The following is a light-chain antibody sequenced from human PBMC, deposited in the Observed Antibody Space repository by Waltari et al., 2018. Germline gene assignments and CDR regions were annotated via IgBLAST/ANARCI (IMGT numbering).Light chain of an antibody. J-gene: IGKJ1*01. CDR3: QQSYSFPWT. V-gene: IGKV6-21*02. CDR2: YAS. Sequence: EIVLTQSPEFQSVTPKEKVTITCRASQRIGTSLHWFQQKSGQSPKLLIKYASQSISGVPSRFSGRESGTDFTLTISGLGPEDAATYYCQQSYSFPWTFGQGTKVEVK. CDR1: QRIGTS.